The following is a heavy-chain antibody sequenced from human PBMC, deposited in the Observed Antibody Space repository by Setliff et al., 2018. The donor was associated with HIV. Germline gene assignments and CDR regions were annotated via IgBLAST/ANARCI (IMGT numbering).Heavy chain of an antibody. CDR2: IYHSENP. CDR3: ARSIVVVVAATPLGWFDS. Sequence: PSETLSLTCAVSNYSISSGYYWDWIRQPPGKGLEWIGSIYHSENPYSNPSLKSRVTISVNTSKNQFSLKLSSVTAADTAVYYCARSIVVVVAATPLGWFDSWGQGTLVTVPQ. D-gene: IGHD2-15*01. J-gene: IGHJ5*01. V-gene: IGHV4-38-2*01. CDR1: NYSISSGYY.